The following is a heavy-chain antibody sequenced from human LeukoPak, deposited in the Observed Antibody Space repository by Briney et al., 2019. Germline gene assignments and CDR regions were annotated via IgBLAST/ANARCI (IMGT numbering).Heavy chain of an antibody. Sequence: GASVKVSCKASGYTFTSYAMNWVRQAPGQGLEWMGWINTNTGNPTYAQGFTGRFVFSLDTSVSTAYLQISSLKAEDTAVYYCARYYYDSSGYYRPYYYYYYMDVWGKGTTVTVSS. CDR2: INTNTGNP. V-gene: IGHV7-4-1*02. D-gene: IGHD3-22*01. CDR3: ARYYYDSSGYYRPYYYYYYMDV. CDR1: GYTFTSYA. J-gene: IGHJ6*03.